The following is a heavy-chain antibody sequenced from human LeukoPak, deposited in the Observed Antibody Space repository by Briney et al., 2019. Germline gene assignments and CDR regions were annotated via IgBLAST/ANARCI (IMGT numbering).Heavy chain of an antibody. CDR1: GYTFTTYG. V-gene: IGHV1-18*01. D-gene: IGHD1-26*01. CDR2: ISTYDESI. J-gene: IGHJ4*02. Sequence: ASVRVSCKASGYTFTTYGISWVRQAPGQGLEWMGWISTYDESINYAQRLQGRVTMTTDTSTSTAYMELRSLTSDDTAVYYCARRWELDYWGQGTLVTVPS. CDR3: ARRWELDY.